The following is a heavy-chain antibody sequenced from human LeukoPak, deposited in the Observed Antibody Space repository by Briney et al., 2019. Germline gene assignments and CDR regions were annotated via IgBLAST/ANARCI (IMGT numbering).Heavy chain of an antibody. V-gene: IGHV4-34*01. Sequence: SETLSLTCAVYGGSFSGYYWSWIRQPPGKGLEWSGEINHSGSTNYNPSLKSRVTISVDTSKNQFSLKLSSVTAADTAVYYCARAPGWDYGDYSYWGQGTLVTVSS. CDR3: ARAPGWDYGDYSY. J-gene: IGHJ4*02. CDR2: INHSGST. CDR1: GGSFSGYY. D-gene: IGHD4-17*01.